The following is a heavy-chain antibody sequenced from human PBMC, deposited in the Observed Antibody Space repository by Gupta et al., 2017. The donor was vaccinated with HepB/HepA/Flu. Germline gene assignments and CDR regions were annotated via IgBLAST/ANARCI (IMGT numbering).Heavy chain of an antibody. CDR2: ISGFGENT. CDR1: GVTFFNSA. V-gene: IGHV3-23*01. D-gene: IGHD3-22*01. CDR3: TKGGHYSFFDY. J-gene: IGHJ4*02. Sequence: EVQILESGGDLVQRGGSLRLSWAASGVTFFNSAMTWVRQVPGKGLEWVSTISGFGENTFYADSVKGRFTISRDNFRSTVFLQMNSLRGEDTALYYCTKGGHYSFFDYWGQGALVTVSA.